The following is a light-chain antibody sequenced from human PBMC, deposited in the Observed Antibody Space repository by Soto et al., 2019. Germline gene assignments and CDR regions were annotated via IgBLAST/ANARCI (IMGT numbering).Light chain of an antibody. J-gene: IGLJ3*02. Sequence: QSVLTQPPSVSGAPGQRVTISCAGSNFNIGAGYDVHWYQQLPGTARKLLIYSNNNRPSGVPDRFSGSKSGTSASLAITGLQAEDEAEYVFHSYDSSLSGSVCGGGTPLTVL. V-gene: IGLV1-40*01. CDR3: HSYDSSLSGSV. CDR1: NFNIGAGYD. CDR2: SNN.